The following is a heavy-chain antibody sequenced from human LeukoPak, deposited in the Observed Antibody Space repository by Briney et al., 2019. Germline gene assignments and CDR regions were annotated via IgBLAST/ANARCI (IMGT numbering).Heavy chain of an antibody. CDR3: ARDRGDYIVVLPAATPYNWFDP. Sequence: GGSLRLSCAASGLTFSRYWMSWVRQAPGKGLEWVASIIQDGSDKYYVESVRGRFTISRDNARNSLYLQMNSLRAEDTAVYYCARDRGDYIVVLPAATPYNWFDPWGQGTLVTVSS. CDR1: GLTFSRYW. CDR2: IIQDGSDK. J-gene: IGHJ5*02. D-gene: IGHD2-2*01. V-gene: IGHV3-7*04.